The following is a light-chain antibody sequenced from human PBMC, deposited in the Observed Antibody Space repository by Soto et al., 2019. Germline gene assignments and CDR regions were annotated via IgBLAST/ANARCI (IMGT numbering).Light chain of an antibody. CDR3: AAWDASLNGYV. CDR1: SSNIGSKT. V-gene: IGLV1-44*01. J-gene: IGLJ1*01. CDR2: SNY. Sequence: QSVLTQPPSASGTPGQRVTISCSGSSSNIGSKTVNWHQQLPGTAPKLLIYSNYQRPSGVPDRFSGSKSGTSASLAISGLQSEDEADYYCAAWDASLNGYVFGTGTRSPS.